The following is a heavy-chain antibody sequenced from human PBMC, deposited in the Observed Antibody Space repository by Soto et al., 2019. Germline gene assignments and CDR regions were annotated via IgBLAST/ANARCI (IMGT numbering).Heavy chain of an antibody. CDR3: ARLKAVTIVWFDP. V-gene: IGHV4-39*01. J-gene: IGHJ5*02. Sequence: QLQLQESGPGLVKPSETLSLTCTVSGGSISSSSYYWGWIRQPPGKGLEWIGSIYYSGSTYYNPSRKSRVTISVDTSKNQFSLKLSSVTAADTAVYYCARLKAVTIVWFDPWGQGTLVTVSS. CDR2: IYYSGST. D-gene: IGHD4-4*01. CDR1: GGSISSSSYY.